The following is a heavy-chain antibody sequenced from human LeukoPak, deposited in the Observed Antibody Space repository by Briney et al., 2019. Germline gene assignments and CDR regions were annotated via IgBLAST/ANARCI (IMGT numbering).Heavy chain of an antibody. CDR1: GGSISSYY. D-gene: IGHD6-13*01. V-gene: IGHV4-59*01. CDR3: ARGPWGYSSSWLDY. Sequence: PSETLSLTCTVSGGSISSYYWSWIRQPPGKGLEWIGYIYYSGSTNYNPSLKSRVTISVDTSKNQFSLKLSSVTAADTAVYYCARGPWGYSSSWLDYWGQGTLVTVSS. CDR2: IYYSGST. J-gene: IGHJ4*02.